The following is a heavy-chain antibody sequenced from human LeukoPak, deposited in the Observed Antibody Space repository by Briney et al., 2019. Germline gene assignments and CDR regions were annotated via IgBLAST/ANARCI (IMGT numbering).Heavy chain of an antibody. J-gene: IGHJ6*02. CDR1: GFTFSSYG. CDR2: IWYDGSNK. V-gene: IGHV3-33*08. D-gene: IGHD3-3*01. CDR3: ARGQYYDFWSGYYISYGMDV. Sequence: GGSLRLSCAASGFTFSSYGMHWVRQAPGKGLEWVAVIWYDGSNKYYADSVKARFTISRDNSKNTLYLQMNSLRAEDTAVYYCARGQYYDFWSGYYISYGMDVWGQGTTVTVSS.